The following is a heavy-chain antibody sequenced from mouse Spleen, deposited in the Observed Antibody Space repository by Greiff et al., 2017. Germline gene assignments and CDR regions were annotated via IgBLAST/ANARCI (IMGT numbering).Heavy chain of an antibody. V-gene: IGHV1-15*01. CDR1: GYTFTDYE. D-gene: IGHD6-2*01. J-gene: IGHJ2*01. Sequence: QVQLQQSGAELVRPGASVTLSCKASGYTFTDYEMHWVKQTPVHGLEWIGAIDPETGGTAYNQKFKGKAILTADKSSSTAYLALRSLTYEDSAVFYGTKSLLLQYWGQGTTLTVSS. CDR2: IDPETGGT. CDR3: TKSLLLQY.